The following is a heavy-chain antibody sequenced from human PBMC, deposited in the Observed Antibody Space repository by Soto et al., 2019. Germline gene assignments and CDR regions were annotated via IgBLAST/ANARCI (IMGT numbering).Heavy chain of an antibody. V-gene: IGHV3-23*01. J-gene: IGHJ4*02. D-gene: IGHD3-16*01. CDR3: AKDLGTNSASLDY. CDR2: ISGSGGST. CDR1: GFMFGVYW. Sequence: SLRLSCEASGFMFGVYWMSWVRQAPGKGLEWVSAISGSGGSTYYADSVKGRFTISRDNSKNTLYLQMNSLRAEDTAVYYCAKDLGTNSASLDYWGQGTLVTVSS.